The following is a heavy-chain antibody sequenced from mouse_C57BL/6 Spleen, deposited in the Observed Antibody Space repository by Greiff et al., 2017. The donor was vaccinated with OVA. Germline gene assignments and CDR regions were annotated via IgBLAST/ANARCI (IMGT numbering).Heavy chain of an antibody. V-gene: IGHV1-69*01. J-gene: IGHJ4*01. CDR3: ARTYYSNLYYAMDY. D-gene: IGHD2-5*01. CDR1: GYTFTSYW. CDR2: IDPSDSYT. Sequence: VQLQQPGAELVMPGASVKLSCKASGYTFTSYWMHWVKQRPGQGPEWIGEIDPSDSYTNYNQKFKGKSTLTVDKSSSTAYMQLSSLTSEDSAVYYGARTYYSNLYYAMDYWGQGTSVTVSS.